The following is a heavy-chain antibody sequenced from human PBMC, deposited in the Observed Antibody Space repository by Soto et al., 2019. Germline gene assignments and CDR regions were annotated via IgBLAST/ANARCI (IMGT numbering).Heavy chain of an antibody. CDR3: ARDPCRSTSCYIDY. J-gene: IGHJ4*02. V-gene: IGHV3-48*01. D-gene: IGHD2-2*02. Sequence: EVQLVESGGGLVQPGGSMRLSCAASGFTFSSYSMNWVRQAPGKGLEWVSYISTSGSTIYYADSVKGRFTISRDNAKNSLYLQMNSLRAEDTAVYYCARDPCRSTSCYIDYWGQGPLVTVSS. CDR2: ISTSGSTI. CDR1: GFTFSSYS.